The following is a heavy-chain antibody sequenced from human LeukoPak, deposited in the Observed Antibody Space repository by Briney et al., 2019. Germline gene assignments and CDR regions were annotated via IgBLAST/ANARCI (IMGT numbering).Heavy chain of an antibody. Sequence: LTGGSLRLSCAASGLTFSSYGMSWVRQAPGMGLEWVSAISTTGGTTYYADSVRGRFTISRDNSSNTPYLQLKSLRAEDTAIYYCAKNGDRGAYCSGGTCYPYYYYYMDVWGKGTTVTISS. J-gene: IGHJ6*03. CDR3: AKNGDRGAYCSGGTCYPYYYYYMDV. D-gene: IGHD2-15*01. CDR2: ISTTGGTT. V-gene: IGHV3-23*01. CDR1: GLTFSSYG.